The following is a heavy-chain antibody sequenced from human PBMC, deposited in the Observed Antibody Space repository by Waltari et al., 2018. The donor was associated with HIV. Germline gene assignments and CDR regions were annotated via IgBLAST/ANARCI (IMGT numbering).Heavy chain of an antibody. J-gene: IGHJ6*02. Sequence: EVQLLESGGGLAQGGGSLRLSCVASGCSFSNYGMTWVRQGTGKGLEWVSHISPINEDTYSADSVGGRFSISRDISKNTVYLQMNSLRAEDTAVYYCAKDTARHESDYGLDVWGQGTVVTVSS. V-gene: IGHV3-23*01. CDR1: GCSFSNYG. CDR2: ISPINEDT. D-gene: IGHD6-6*01. CDR3: AKDTARHESDYGLDV.